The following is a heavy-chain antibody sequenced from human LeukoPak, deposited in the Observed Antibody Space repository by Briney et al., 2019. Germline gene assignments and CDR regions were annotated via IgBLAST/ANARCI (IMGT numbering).Heavy chain of an antibody. Sequence: MTSETLSLTCTVSGGSISSYYWSWIRQPPGKGLEWIGYIYYSGSTNYNPSLKSRVTISVDTSKNQFSLKLSSVTAADTAVYYCAREGSGLSAFDYWGQGTLVTVSS. D-gene: IGHD5-12*01. J-gene: IGHJ4*02. CDR1: GGSISSYY. CDR3: AREGSGLSAFDY. CDR2: IYYSGST. V-gene: IGHV4-59*01.